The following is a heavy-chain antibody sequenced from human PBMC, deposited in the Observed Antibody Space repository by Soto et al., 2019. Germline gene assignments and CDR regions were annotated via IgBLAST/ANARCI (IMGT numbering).Heavy chain of an antibody. CDR1: GGSIRSGGYY. Sequence: SETLSLTCTVSGGSIRSGGYYRNWIRQLPGKDLEWIGNIYFSGSTYYNPSLKSRVTISVDTSKTQLSLKLRSVTAADTAVYYCAYSTDGYTCVYWGQGTPVTSPQ. CDR3: AYSTDGYTCVY. J-gene: IGHJ4*02. V-gene: IGHV4-31*03. CDR2: IYFSGST. D-gene: IGHD5-12*01.